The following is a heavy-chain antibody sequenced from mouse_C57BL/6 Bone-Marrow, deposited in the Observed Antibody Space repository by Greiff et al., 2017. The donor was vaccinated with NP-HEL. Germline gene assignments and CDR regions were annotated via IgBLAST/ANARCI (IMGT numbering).Heavy chain of an antibody. V-gene: IGHV5-17*01. D-gene: IGHD4-1*02. CDR1: GFTFSDYG. CDR2: ISSGSSTI. Sequence: DVKLVESGGGLVKPGGSLKLSCAASGFTFSDYGMHWVRQAPEKGLEWVAYISSGSSTIYYADTVKGRFTISRDNAKNTLFLQMTSLRSEDTAMYYCARPSTGKTLFDYWGQGTTLTVSS. J-gene: IGHJ2*01. CDR3: ARPSTGKTLFDY.